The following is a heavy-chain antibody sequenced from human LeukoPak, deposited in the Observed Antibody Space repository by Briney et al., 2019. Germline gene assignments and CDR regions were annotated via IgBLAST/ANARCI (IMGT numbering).Heavy chain of an antibody. CDR1: GGSISSSNW. CDR3: ARDPNYDSSGSNVAHAFDI. V-gene: IGHV4-4*02. J-gene: IGHJ3*02. Sequence: PSETLSLTCAVSGGSISSSNWWSWVRQPPGKGLEWIGEIYHSGSTNYNPSLKSRVTISVDKSKNQFSLKLSSVTAADTAVYYCARDPNYDSSGSNVAHAFDIWGQGTMVTVSS. CDR2: IYHSGST. D-gene: IGHD3-22*01.